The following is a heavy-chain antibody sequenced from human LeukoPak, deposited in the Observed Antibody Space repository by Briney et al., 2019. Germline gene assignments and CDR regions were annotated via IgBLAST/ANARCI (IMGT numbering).Heavy chain of an antibody. J-gene: IGHJ4*02. Sequence: PGGSLRLSRAASGFTFSSYSMNWVRQAPGKGLEWVSSISSSSSYIYYADSVKGRFTISRDNAKNSLYLQMNSLRAEDTAVYYCARMEGYSSSWYDDYWGQGTLVTVSS. D-gene: IGHD6-13*01. CDR2: ISSSSSYI. CDR1: GFTFSSYS. V-gene: IGHV3-21*01. CDR3: ARMEGYSSSWYDDY.